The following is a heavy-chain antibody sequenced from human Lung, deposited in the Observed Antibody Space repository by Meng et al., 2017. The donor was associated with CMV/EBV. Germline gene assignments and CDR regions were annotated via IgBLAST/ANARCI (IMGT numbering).Heavy chain of an antibody. V-gene: IGHV3-74*01. Sequence: GESXKISXAASGFTFSSYWMHWVRQAPGKGLVWVSRINSDGSSTSYADSVKGRFTISRDNAKNTLYLQMNSLRAEDTAVYYCARDCHPEGGYPSDAFDIWGQGTXVTVS. D-gene: IGHD3-22*01. CDR3: ARDCHPEGGYPSDAFDI. CDR1: GFTFSSYW. J-gene: IGHJ3*02. CDR2: INSDGSST.